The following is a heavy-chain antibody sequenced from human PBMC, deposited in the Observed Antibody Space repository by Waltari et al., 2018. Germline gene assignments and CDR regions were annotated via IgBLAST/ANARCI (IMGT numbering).Heavy chain of an antibody. Sequence: QVQLQESGPGLVKPSETLSLTCAVSGYSISSGYYWGWIRQPPGKGLEWIGSIYHSGSTSSNPSLKSRVTISVDTPKNQFSLKLSSVTAADTAVYYCARLRVDYDILTGHYNWSDPWGQGILL. V-gene: IGHV4-38-2*01. CDR1: GYSISSGYY. CDR2: IYHSGST. J-gene: IGHJ5*02. D-gene: IGHD3-9*01. CDR3: ARLRVDYDILTGHYNWSDP.